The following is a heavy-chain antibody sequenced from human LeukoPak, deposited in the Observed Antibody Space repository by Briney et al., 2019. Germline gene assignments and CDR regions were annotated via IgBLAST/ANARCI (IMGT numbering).Heavy chain of an antibody. D-gene: IGHD3-3*01. CDR1: GFTFSDYN. V-gene: IGHV3-21*04. Sequence: PGGSLRLSCAASGFTFSDYNMNWVRQSPEKGLEWVSSITSGTTYIYYADSVRGRFTLSRDNSKNTLYLQMNSLRAEDTAVYYCAAYDFWSGYSAGIDYWGQGTLVTVSS. J-gene: IGHJ4*02. CDR2: ITSGTTYI. CDR3: AAYDFWSGYSAGIDY.